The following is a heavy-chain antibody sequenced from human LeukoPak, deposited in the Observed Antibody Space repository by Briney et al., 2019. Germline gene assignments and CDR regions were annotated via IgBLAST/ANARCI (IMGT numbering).Heavy chain of an antibody. Sequence: GASERVSCKASGYSFTNYYMHWVRQAPGQGLEWMGVINPSGGITTYTQKFQGRVTMTRDMSTSTVYMELSSLTSEDTAVYFCARTRGYYFDYWGQGTLVTVSS. CDR2: INPSGGIT. J-gene: IGHJ4*02. CDR3: ARTRGYYFDY. CDR1: GYSFTNYY. V-gene: IGHV1-46*01.